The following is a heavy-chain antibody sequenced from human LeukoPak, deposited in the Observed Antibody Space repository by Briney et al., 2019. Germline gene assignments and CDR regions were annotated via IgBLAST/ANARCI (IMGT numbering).Heavy chain of an antibody. CDR1: GGSFSGYY. CDR2: INHSGST. Sequence: SETLSLTCAVYGGSFSGYYWSWIRQPPGKGPERIGEINHSGSTNYNPSLKSRVTISVDTSKNQFSLKLSSVTAADTAVYYCRSGRLRGLYYFDYWGQGTLVTVSS. D-gene: IGHD4-17*01. CDR3: RSGRLRGLYYFDY. V-gene: IGHV4-34*01. J-gene: IGHJ4*02.